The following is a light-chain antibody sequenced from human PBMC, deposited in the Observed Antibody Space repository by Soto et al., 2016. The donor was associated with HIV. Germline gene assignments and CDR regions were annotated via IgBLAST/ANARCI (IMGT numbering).Light chain of an antibody. V-gene: IGKV1-NL1*01. CDR1: QDISNS. CDR2: AAS. CDR3: QQYYSTPQT. J-gene: IGKJ1*01. Sequence: IQMTQSPSSLSASVGDRVTITCRASQDISNSLAWYQQKAGKAPKLLINAASRLENGVPSRFSGGGSGTDYTLAISSLQSEDFAIYYCQQYYSTPQTFGQGPRWKSN.